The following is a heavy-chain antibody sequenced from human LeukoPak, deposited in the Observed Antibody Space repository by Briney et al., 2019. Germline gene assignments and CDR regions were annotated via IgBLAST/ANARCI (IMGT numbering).Heavy chain of an antibody. V-gene: IGHV4-4*09. CDR2: IYTSGST. J-gene: IGHJ4*02. CDR3: ARISGSYLFDY. Sequence: SETLSLTCTVSGGSISSYYWSWIRQPPGKGLEWIGYIYTSGSTNYNPSLKSRATISVDTSKNQFSLKLSSVTAADTAVYYCARISGSYLFDYWGQGTLVTVSS. D-gene: IGHD1-26*01. CDR1: GGSISSYY.